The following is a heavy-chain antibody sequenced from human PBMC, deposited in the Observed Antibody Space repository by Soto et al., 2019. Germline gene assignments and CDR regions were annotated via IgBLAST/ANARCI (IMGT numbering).Heavy chain of an antibody. Sequence: GESLKISCKGSGYSFTSYWIGWVRQVPGKGLEWMGIIYPGDSDTRYSPSFQGQVTISADKSISTAYLQWSSLKASDTAMYYCASTGNPGYSSGWYAVYWGQGTLVTVSS. V-gene: IGHV5-51*01. CDR2: IYPGDSDT. J-gene: IGHJ4*02. CDR3: ASTGNPGYSSGWYAVY. D-gene: IGHD6-19*01. CDR1: GYSFTSYW.